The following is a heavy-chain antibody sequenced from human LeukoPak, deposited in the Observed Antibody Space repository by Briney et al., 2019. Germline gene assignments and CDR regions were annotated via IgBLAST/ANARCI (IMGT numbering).Heavy chain of an antibody. CDR2: IRSKANNYAT. V-gene: IGHV3-73*01. Sequence: GRSLRLSCAASGFTFSGSAMHWVRQASGKGLEWVGRIRSKANNYATAYAASVKGRFTISRDDSKNTAYLQMNSLKTEDTAVYYCTTDGGEYSYAYLIYWGQGTLVTVSS. J-gene: IGHJ4*02. CDR1: GFTFSGSA. D-gene: IGHD5-18*01. CDR3: TTDGGEYSYAYLIY.